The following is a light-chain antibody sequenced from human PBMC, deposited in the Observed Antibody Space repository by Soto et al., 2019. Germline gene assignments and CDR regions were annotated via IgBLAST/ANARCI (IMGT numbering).Light chain of an antibody. V-gene: IGLV2-14*01. CDR1: RSDVGGYNY. J-gene: IGLJ1*01. CDR2: DVS. Sequence: QSALTQPASVSGSPGQSITISCTGTRSDVGGYNYVSWYQQHPGKAPKLMIYDVSNRPSGVSNRFSGSKSGNTASLTISGLQAEDEADYYCSSYTSSSTLHVFRTGTKLTVL. CDR3: SSYTSSSTLHV.